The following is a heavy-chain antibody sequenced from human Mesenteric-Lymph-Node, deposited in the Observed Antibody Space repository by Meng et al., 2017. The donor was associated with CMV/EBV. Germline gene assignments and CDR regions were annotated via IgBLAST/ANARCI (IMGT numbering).Heavy chain of an antibody. D-gene: IGHD3-3*01. CDR2: IKEDGSNM. CDR1: GFTFSSFW. CDR3: ARVISEDFWRGHYPSGCYGMDV. J-gene: IGHJ6*02. Sequence: GESLKISCAASGFTFSSFWMTWVRQTPGKGLEWVANIKEDGSNMYYVVSVRGRFTISRDNAKNSLYLQMNSLRVEDTAVYYCARVISEDFWRGHYPSGCYGMDVWGQGTTVTVSS. V-gene: IGHV3-7*01.